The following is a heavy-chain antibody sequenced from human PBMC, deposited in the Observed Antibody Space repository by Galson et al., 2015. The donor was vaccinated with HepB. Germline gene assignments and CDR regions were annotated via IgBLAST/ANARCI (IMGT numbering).Heavy chain of an antibody. CDR1: GFTFSDYS. J-gene: IGHJ5*02. CDR2: ILYEGTIK. Sequence: SLRHSCAATGFTFSDYSMHWVRQAPGKGLEWVAVILYEGTIKYYADSVKGRFTISRDNSKNTLYLQMNSLRPEDRGVYYCARAPWDYNNWFDPWGQGTLVTVSS. CDR3: ARAPWDYNNWFDP. D-gene: IGHD3-10*01. V-gene: IGHV3-30-3*01.